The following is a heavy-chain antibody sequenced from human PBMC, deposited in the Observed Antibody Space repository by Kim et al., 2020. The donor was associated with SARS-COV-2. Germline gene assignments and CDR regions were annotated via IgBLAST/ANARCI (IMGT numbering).Heavy chain of an antibody. CDR2: INHSGST. Sequence: SETLSLTCAVYGGSFSGYYWSWIRQPPGKGLEWIGEINHSGSTNYNPSLKSRVTISVDTSKNQFSLKLSSVTAADTAVYYCARHNNIAVAGTGPTGYYGMDVWGQGTTVTVSS. CDR1: GGSFSGYY. D-gene: IGHD6-19*01. V-gene: IGHV4-34*01. CDR3: ARHNNIAVAGTGPTGYYGMDV. J-gene: IGHJ6*02.